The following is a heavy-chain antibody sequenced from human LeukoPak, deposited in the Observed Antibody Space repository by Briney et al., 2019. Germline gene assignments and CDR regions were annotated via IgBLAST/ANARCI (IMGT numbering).Heavy chain of an antibody. CDR3: ARAFIRGVHYYYYYYMDV. CDR1: GGSISSSNW. J-gene: IGHJ6*03. CDR2: IYHSGST. Sequence: PSETLSLTCAVSGGSISSSNWWSWVRQPPGKGLEWIGEIYHSGSTNYNPSLKSRVTISVDKSKNQFSLKLSSVTAADTAVYYCARAFIRGVHYYYYYYMDVWGKGTTVTVSS. V-gene: IGHV4-4*02. D-gene: IGHD3-10*01.